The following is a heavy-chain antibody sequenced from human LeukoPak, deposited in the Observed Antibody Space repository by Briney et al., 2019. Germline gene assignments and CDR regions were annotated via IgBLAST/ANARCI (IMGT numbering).Heavy chain of an antibody. V-gene: IGHV3-15*01. D-gene: IGHD6-19*01. CDR1: GFTFSGSA. CDR3: TTSVAVAGTYFDY. J-gene: IGHJ4*02. Sequence: GGSLRLSCAASGFTFSGSAMHWVRQASGKGLEWVGRIKGKTGGGATDDAAPVKGRFTISRDDPKNTLYLQMSSLKTEDTAVYYCTTSVAVAGTYFDYWGQGTLVTVSS. CDR2: IKGKTGGGAT.